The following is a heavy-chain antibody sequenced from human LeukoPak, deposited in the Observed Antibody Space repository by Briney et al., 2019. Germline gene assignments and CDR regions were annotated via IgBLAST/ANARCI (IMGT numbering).Heavy chain of an antibody. J-gene: IGHJ4*02. CDR1: GYTFTSYG. CDR3: ARARIMITFEGVIVFGDY. V-gene: IGHV1-18*01. Sequence: GASVKVSCKASGYTFTSYGISWVRQAPGQGLEWMGWISAYNGNTNYAQKLQGRVTMTTDTSTSTAYMELRSLRSDDTAVYYCARARIMITFEGVIVFGDYWGQGTLVTVSS. CDR2: ISAYNGNT. D-gene: IGHD3-16*02.